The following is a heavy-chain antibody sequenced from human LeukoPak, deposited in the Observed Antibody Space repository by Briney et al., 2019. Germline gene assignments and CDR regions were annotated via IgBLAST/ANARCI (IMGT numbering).Heavy chain of an antibody. CDR1: GFTFSSYS. CDR3: ARVLGYCSSTSCYDGASDI. Sequence: GGSLRLSCAASGFTFSSYSMNWVRQAPGKGLEWVSSISSSSSYIYYTDSVKGRFTISRDNAKNSLYLQMNSLRAEDTAVYYCARVLGYCSSTSCYDGASDIWGQGTMVTVSS. D-gene: IGHD2-2*01. V-gene: IGHV3-21*01. J-gene: IGHJ3*02. CDR2: ISSSSSYI.